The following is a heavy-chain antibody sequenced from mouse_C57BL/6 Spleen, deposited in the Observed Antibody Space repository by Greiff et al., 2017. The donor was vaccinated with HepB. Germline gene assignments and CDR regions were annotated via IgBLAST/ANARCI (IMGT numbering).Heavy chain of an antibody. J-gene: IGHJ3*01. Sequence: VQLQQSGPVLVKPGASVKMSCKASGYTFTDYYMNWVKQSHGKSLEWIGVINPYNGGTSYNQKFKGKATLTVDKSSSTAYMELNSLTSEDSAVYNCANYYGSSYVGFAYWGQGTLVTVSA. CDR1: GYTFTDYY. CDR2: INPYNGGT. D-gene: IGHD1-1*01. V-gene: IGHV1-19*01. CDR3: ANYYGSSYVGFAY.